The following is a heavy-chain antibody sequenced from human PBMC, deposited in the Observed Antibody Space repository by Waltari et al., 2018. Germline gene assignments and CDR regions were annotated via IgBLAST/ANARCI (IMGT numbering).Heavy chain of an antibody. Sequence: EVQLVESGGGLVQPGGSLRLSCAASGFRITDSEIHWVRQASGKGLEWVGRIGSKANPSATAYNASVRGRFTISRDDLKNTAHLQMNNLQPEDTAVYFCTRHGAGWVPFDCWGQGTLVTVSS. J-gene: IGHJ4*01. V-gene: IGHV3-73*02. CDR2: IGSKANPSAT. CDR3: TRHGAGWVPFDC. CDR1: GFRITDSE. D-gene: IGHD6-19*01.